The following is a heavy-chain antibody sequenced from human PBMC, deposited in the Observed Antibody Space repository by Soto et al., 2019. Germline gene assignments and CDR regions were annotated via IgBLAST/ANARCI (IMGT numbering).Heavy chain of an antibody. CDR3: AGWGGHDYNY. V-gene: IGHV3-7*03. D-gene: IGHD4-4*01. CDR1: GFTFTDFY. CDR2: IRPDGSET. J-gene: IGHJ4*02. Sequence: EVQLVQSGGGLVQPGGSLRLSCVGSGFTFTDFYMNWVRQAPGKGLEWVANIRPDGSETNYVKSVKGRFTTSRDNAKTSLFLQMNSLRADDTAVYYCAGWGGHDYNYWGQGILVTVSS.